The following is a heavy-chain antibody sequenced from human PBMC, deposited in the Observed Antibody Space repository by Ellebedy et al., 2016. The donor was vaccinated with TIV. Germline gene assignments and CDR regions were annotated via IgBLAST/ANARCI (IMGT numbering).Heavy chain of an antibody. Sequence: GESLKISCKGSGYSFTSYWIGWVRQMPGKGLEWMGIIYPGDSDTRYSPSFQGQVTISADKSISTAYLQWSSLKASDTAMYYCARHMGGGYGSGGSCYSYNWFDPWGQGTLVTVSS. CDR2: IYPGDSDT. CDR1: GYSFTSYW. D-gene: IGHD2-15*01. CDR3: ARHMGGGYGSGGSCYSYNWFDP. V-gene: IGHV5-51*01. J-gene: IGHJ5*02.